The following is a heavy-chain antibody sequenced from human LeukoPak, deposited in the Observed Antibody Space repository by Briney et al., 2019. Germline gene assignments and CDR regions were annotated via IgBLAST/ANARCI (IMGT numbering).Heavy chain of an antibody. J-gene: IGHJ1*01. CDR1: GFTFSSYG. D-gene: IGHD3-3*01. V-gene: IGHV3-30*02. CDR3: AKDITIFGEYFQH. Sequence: PGRSLRLSCAASGFTFSSYGMHWVRQAPGKGLEWVAFIRYDGSNKYYADSVKGRFTISRDNSKNTLYLQMNSLRAEDTAVYYCAKDITIFGEYFQHWGQGTLVTVSS. CDR2: IRYDGSNK.